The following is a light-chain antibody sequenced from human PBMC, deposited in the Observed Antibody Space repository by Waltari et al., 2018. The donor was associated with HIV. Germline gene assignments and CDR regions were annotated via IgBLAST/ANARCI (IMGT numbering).Light chain of an antibody. Sequence: QSALTQPRSVSGSPGQSVTISCTGTSSDVCGSNYVSWYQHHPGKAPKVLIYDVSKRHSGFPDRLSGSKSGNTASLTISGLQAEEEADYYCCSYAGSYTYVFGTGTEVIVL. CDR2: DVS. J-gene: IGLJ1*01. V-gene: IGLV2-11*01. CDR3: CSYAGSYTYV. CDR1: SSDVCGSNY.